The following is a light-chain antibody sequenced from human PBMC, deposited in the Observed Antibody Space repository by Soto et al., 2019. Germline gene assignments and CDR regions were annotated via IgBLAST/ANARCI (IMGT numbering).Light chain of an antibody. CDR2: DAS. V-gene: IGKV1-5*01. CDR1: QSISSW. CDR3: QQYNSYPYT. J-gene: IGKJ2*01. Sequence: DIQMTQSPSTLSASVGDRVTITCRASQSISSWLAWYQQKPVKAPKLLNYDASRLESGVPSRFSGSGSGTEFTLTISSLQPDDFATYFCQQYNSYPYTFGQGTKLEIK.